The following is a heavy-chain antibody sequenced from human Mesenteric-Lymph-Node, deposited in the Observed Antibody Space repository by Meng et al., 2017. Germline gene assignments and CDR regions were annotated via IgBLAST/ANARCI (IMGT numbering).Heavy chain of an antibody. CDR2: IYHSGST. Sequence: GSLRLSCTVSGYSISSGYYWGWIRQPPGKGLEWIGDIYHSGSTNYNPSLKSRLTISIDKSKNQFSLKLSSVTAADTAVYYCAGQGGYSSSYFDYWGQGTLVTVSS. CDR3: AGQGGYSSSYFDY. V-gene: IGHV4-38-2*02. D-gene: IGHD6-13*01. J-gene: IGHJ4*02. CDR1: GYSISSGYY.